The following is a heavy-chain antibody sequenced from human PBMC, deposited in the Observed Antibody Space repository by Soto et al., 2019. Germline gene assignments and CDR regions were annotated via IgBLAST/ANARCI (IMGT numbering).Heavy chain of an antibody. D-gene: IGHD3-10*01. J-gene: IGHJ6*02. Sequence: SETLSFTCTVSGSSISSYYWSWIRQPPGKGLEWIGYIYYSGSTNYNPSLKSRVTISVDTSKNQFSLKLSSVTAADTAVYYCARDRGRRPRRGNYYGMDVWGQGTTVTVSS. CDR2: IYYSGST. CDR1: GSSISSYY. V-gene: IGHV4-59*01. CDR3: ARDRGRRPRRGNYYGMDV.